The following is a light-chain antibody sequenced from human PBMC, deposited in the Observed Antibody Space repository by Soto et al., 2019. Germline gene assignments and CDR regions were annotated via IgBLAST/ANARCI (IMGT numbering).Light chain of an antibody. CDR1: INDVGSYNL. CDR3: GTWDSSLTAAV. J-gene: IGLJ3*02. V-gene: IGLV2-14*02. CDR2: EDS. Sequence: QSVLTQPASVSGSPGQSITISCTGTINDVGSYNLVSWYQQHPGKAPKLMISEDSKRPSGIPDRFSGSKSGTSATLGITGLQTGDEAGYYCGTWDSSLTAAVFGGGTKLTVL.